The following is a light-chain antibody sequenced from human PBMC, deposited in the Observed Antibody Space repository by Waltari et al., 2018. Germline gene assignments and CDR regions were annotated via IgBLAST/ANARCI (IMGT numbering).Light chain of an antibody. Sequence: QSVLTQPPSASGTPGQRVTISCSGITSTYGSNNLNWYRQLPVTAPKLLIYTKHQRPSGVPDRFSGSKSGTSASLAISGLQSEDEADYYCAAWDDSLIWVFGGGTKLTVL. CDR1: TSTYGSNN. J-gene: IGLJ3*02. CDR2: TKH. V-gene: IGLV1-44*01. CDR3: AAWDDSLIWV.